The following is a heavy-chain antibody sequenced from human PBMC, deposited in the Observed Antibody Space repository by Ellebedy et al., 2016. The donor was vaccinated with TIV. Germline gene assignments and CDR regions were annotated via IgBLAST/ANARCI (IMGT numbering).Heavy chain of an antibody. V-gene: IGHV3-23*01. CDR3: ARDAAGNGGKLDY. CDR2: ISNTGSRT. CDR1: GFTFSSYA. D-gene: IGHD4-23*01. J-gene: IGHJ4*02. Sequence: GESLKISCAASGFTFSSYAMSWVRQAPGKGLEWVSTISNTGSRTYYADSVKGRFTISRDNSKNTLYLQMNSLRAEDTAVYYCARDAAGNGGKLDYWGQGALVTVSS.